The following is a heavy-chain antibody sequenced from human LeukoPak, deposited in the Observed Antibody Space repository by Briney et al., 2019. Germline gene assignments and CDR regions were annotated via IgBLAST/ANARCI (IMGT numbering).Heavy chain of an antibody. D-gene: IGHD2-2*01. V-gene: IGHV4-59*01. J-gene: IGHJ4*02. CDR1: GGSISSYY. Sequence: SETPSLTCTVSGGSISSYYWSWIRQPPGRGLEWIGYIYYSGSTNYNPSLKSRVTISVDTSKNQFSLKLNSVTAADTAVYYCARVTWAVPFYYFDCWGQGTLVTVSS. CDR3: ARVTWAVPFYYFDC. CDR2: IYYSGST.